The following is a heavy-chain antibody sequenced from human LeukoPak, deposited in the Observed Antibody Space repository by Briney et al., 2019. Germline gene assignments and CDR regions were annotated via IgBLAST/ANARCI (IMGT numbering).Heavy chain of an antibody. CDR2: INPNSGGT. J-gene: IGHJ4*02. CDR3: ARSKWELDTYFDY. D-gene: IGHD1-26*01. Sequence: ASVKVSCKASGYTFTGYYMHWVRQAPGQGLEWMGWINPNSGGTNYAQKFQGWVTMTRDTSISTAYMELSRLRSDDTAVYYCARSKWELDTYFDYWGQGTLVTVSS. V-gene: IGHV1-2*04. CDR1: GYTFTGYY.